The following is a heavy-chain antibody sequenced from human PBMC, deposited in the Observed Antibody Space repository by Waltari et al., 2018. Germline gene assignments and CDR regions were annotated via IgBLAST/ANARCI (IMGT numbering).Heavy chain of an antibody. J-gene: IGHJ4*02. CDR3: AREQQLVMDY. Sequence: QVQLVESGGGVVQPGRSLRLSCAASGFTFSRYAMHWVRQAPGKGLEWVAVISYDGSNKYYADSVKGRFTISRDNSKNTLYLQMNSLRAEDTAVYYCAREQQLVMDYWGQGTLVTVSS. CDR2: ISYDGSNK. V-gene: IGHV3-30-3*01. D-gene: IGHD6-13*01. CDR1: GFTFSRYA.